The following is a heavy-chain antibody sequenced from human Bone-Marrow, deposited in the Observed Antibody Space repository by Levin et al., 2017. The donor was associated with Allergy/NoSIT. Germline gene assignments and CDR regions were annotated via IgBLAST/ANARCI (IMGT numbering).Heavy chain of an antibody. D-gene: IGHD2-2*01. J-gene: IGHJ5*01. V-gene: IGHV4-59*08. Sequence: SETLSLTCTVSGASISSFYWSWIRQPPGKGLEWIGYIYYSGSTNCSPSLKSRVSMSADMSRNQAYLTMSSVTAADTAVYYCARQAVPAAMNGFDSWGQGTLVTVSS. CDR1: GASISSFY. CDR2: IYYSGST. CDR3: ARQAVPAAMNGFDS.